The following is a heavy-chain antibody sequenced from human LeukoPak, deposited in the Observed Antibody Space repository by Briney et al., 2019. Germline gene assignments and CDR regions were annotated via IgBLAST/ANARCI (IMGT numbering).Heavy chain of an antibody. CDR3: ARGLNWWFDY. CDR1: GGSFSGYY. Sequence: PSETLSLTCAVYGGSFSGYYWSWIRQPPGKGLEWIGEINHSGSTNYNPSLKSRVTISVDTSKNQFSLKLSSVTAADTAVYYCARGLNWWFDYWGQGTLVTVSS. J-gene: IGHJ4*02. V-gene: IGHV4-34*01. D-gene: IGHD2-8*02. CDR2: INHSGST.